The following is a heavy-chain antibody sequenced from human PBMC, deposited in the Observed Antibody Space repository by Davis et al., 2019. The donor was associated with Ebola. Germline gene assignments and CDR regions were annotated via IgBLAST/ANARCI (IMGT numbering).Heavy chain of an antibody. CDR3: TRRGAAAADGLDV. D-gene: IGHD6-13*01. V-gene: IGHV5-51*01. J-gene: IGHJ1*01. Sequence: GESLKISCKGSGYYFSNYWIGWVRQLPGKGLEWMGFMYPGDSDTRYSPSFQGQVTISADKSLSVAYLQWNSLKASDTATYYCTRRGAAAADGLDVWGQGTLVTVSS. CDR2: MYPGDSDT. CDR1: GYYFSNYW.